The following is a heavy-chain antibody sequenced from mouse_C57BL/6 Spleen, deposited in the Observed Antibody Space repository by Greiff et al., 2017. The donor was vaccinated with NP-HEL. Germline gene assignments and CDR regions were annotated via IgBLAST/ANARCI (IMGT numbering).Heavy chain of an antibody. Sequence: EVQLQQSGPELVKPGASVKISCKASGYTFTDYYMNWVKQSHGKSLEWIGDINPNNGGTSYNQKFKGKATLTVDKSSSTAYMELRSLTSEDSAVYYCARGDSPLPYWGQGTLVTVSA. CDR2: INPNNGGT. CDR3: ARGDSPLPY. D-gene: IGHD2-12*01. CDR1: GYTFTDYY. J-gene: IGHJ3*01. V-gene: IGHV1-26*01.